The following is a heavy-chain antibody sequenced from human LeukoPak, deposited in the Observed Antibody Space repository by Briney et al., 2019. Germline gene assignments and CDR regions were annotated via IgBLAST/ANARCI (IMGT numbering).Heavy chain of an antibody. CDR1: GFTVSSNY. V-gene: IGHV3-66*04. D-gene: IGHD2-2*01. Sequence: PGGSLRLSCAPSGFTVSSNYMSWVRQAPGKGLEWVSVIYSGGSTYYADSAKGRFTISRDNSKNTLYLQMNSLRAEDTAVYYCARHRGYCSSTSCYPYYFDYWGQGTLVTVSS. CDR3: ARHRGYCSSTSCYPYYFDY. J-gene: IGHJ4*02. CDR2: IYSGGST.